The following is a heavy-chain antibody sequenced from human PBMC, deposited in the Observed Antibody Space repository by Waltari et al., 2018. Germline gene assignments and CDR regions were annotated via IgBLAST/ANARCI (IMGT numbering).Heavy chain of an antibody. CDR2: ISSRDNII. Sequence: QVQLVESGGGLVNPGGSLRLSCAASGFSFSDYYMTWIRQAPGKGRDWIAYISSRDNIIYHADSVKGRFTISRDNSKNTLYLQMNSLRAEDTAVYYCANPPEGGYYYNYWGQGTLVTVSS. CDR1: GFSFSDYY. J-gene: IGHJ4*02. D-gene: IGHD3-22*01. CDR3: ANPPEGGYYYNY. V-gene: IGHV3-11*01.